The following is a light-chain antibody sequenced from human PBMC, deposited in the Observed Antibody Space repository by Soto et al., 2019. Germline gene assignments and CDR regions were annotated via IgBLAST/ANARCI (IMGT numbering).Light chain of an antibody. CDR3: HQYGSSPGT. V-gene: IGKV3-20*01. CDR2: GAS. J-gene: IGKJ1*01. Sequence: EIVLTQSPGTLSLSPGERATLSCRASQSVSSSYLAWYQQKPGQAPSLLFFGASIRATGIPDRFSGSGSGTDFTLTISRLEPEDFAVYYCHQYGSSPGTFGPGTKVDIK. CDR1: QSVSSSY.